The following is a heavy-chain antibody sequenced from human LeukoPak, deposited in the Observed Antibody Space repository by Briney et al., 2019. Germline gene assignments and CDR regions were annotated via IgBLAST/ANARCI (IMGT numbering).Heavy chain of an antibody. CDR2: TYYRSKWYN. CDR1: GGNVYSGSVA. J-gene: IGHJ4*02. D-gene: IGHD2-21*02. CDR3: SRGQKTAFDY. V-gene: IGHV6-1*01. Sequence: SQTLSLTCAISGGNVYSGSVAWNWIRQSPSRGLEWLGRTYYRSKWYNDYAPSVKSRITVNLDTSKMELSLQLKSLTPEDTAVYYCSRGQKTAFDYWGQGTLVTVSS.